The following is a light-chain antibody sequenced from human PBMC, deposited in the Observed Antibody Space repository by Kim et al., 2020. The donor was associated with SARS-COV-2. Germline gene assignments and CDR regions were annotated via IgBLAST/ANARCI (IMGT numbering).Light chain of an antibody. V-gene: IGLV3-21*04. CDR1: NSGRNT. J-gene: IGLJ3*02. CDR2: SDS. CDR3: QVWDSNADHMV. Sequence: APGKTAIITCGGNNSGRNTVHWYQQRPGQAPVLVIYSDSVRPSGIPERFSGSNSGDTATLTISRVEAGDEAEYYCQVWDSNADHMVFGGGTQLTVL.